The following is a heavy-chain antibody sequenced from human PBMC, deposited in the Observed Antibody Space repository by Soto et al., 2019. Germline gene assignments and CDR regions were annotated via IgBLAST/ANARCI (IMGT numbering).Heavy chain of an antibody. Sequence: KTSETLSLTSTVTGDSISSRCYYSGWVREPPGKGLEWIGSIYYSGSTYNNPSLRSRVSMSIDTSKDQFSLKLKSVTAADTALYFCARQRTSVVTQAYCDVWGPGSLVTVSS. J-gene: IGHJ4*02. CDR1: GDSISSRCYY. V-gene: IGHV4-39*01. CDR2: IYYSGST. CDR3: ARQRTSVVTQAYCDV. D-gene: IGHD2-21*02.